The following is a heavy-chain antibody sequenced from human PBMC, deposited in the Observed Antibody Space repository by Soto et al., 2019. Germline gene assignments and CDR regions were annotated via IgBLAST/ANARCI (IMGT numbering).Heavy chain of an antibody. V-gene: IGHV4-59*01. D-gene: IGHD2-2*01. J-gene: IGHJ3*02. Sequence: PSETLSLTCTVSGGSISSYYWSWIRQPLGKGLDWIGYIYYSGSTNYNPSLKSRVTISVDTSKNQFSLKLSSVTAADTAVYYCARADTGYCSSTSCYPDAFDIWGQGTMVTVSS. CDR2: IYYSGST. CDR3: ARADTGYCSSTSCYPDAFDI. CDR1: GGSISSYY.